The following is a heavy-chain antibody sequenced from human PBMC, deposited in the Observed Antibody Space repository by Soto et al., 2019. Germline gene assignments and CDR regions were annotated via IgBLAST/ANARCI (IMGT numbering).Heavy chain of an antibody. D-gene: IGHD3-3*02. V-gene: IGHV2-5*02. CDR3: ANRHFAREGVYYFDY. CDR2: IYWDDDK. Sequence: QITLKESGPTLVKPTQTLTLTCTFSGFSLSTSGVGVGWIRQPPGKALEWLALIYWDDDKRYSPSLKSRLTLTKDTSKNQVVLTMTNMDPVDTATYYCANRHFAREGVYYFDYWGQGTLVTVSS. J-gene: IGHJ4*02. CDR1: GFSLSTSGVG.